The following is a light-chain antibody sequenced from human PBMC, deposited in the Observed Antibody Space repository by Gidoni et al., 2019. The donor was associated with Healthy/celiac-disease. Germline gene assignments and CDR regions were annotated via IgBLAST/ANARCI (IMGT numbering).Light chain of an antibody. CDR2: AAS. CDR1: QGISSY. V-gene: IGKV1-9*01. CDR3: QLGFT. J-gene: IGKJ3*01. Sequence: DIQLTQSPSFLSASVGDRVTITCWASQGISSYLAWYQQKPGKAPKLLIYAASTLQNGVPSRFSGSGSGTEFTLTISSLQPEDFATYYCQLGFTFGPGTKVDIK.